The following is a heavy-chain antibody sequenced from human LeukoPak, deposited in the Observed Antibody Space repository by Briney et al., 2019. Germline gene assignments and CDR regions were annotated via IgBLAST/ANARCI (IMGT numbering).Heavy chain of an antibody. CDR1: GYTFTSYD. CDR2: MNPNSGNT. Sequence: ASVKVSCKASGYTFTSYDINWVRQATGQGLEWMGWMNPNSGNTGYAQKFQGRVTITRNTSISTAYMELSSLRSEDTAVYYCARGARVLRYFDWTDYWGQGTLVTVSS. CDR3: ARGARVLRYFDWTDY. J-gene: IGHJ4*02. D-gene: IGHD3-9*01. V-gene: IGHV1-8*03.